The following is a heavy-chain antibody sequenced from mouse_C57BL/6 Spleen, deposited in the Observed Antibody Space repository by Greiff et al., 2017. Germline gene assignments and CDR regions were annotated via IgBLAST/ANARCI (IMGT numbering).Heavy chain of an antibody. D-gene: IGHD2-4*01. CDR1: GFSLTSYA. Sequence: VKLVESGPGLVAPSQSLSITCTVSGFSLTSYAISWVRQPPGKGLEWLGVIWTGGGTNYTSAIQSRLSISKDNSKSQVFLKMNSLQTDDTARYYCARKADYDGPYFDYWGQGTTLTVSS. CDR3: ARKADYDGPYFDY. CDR2: IWTGGGT. V-gene: IGHV2-9-1*01. J-gene: IGHJ2*01.